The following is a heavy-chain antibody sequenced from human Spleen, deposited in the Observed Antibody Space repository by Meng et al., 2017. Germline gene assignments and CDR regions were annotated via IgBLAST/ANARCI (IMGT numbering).Heavy chain of an antibody. J-gene: IGHJ4*02. CDR2: VNPNTGAT. D-gene: IGHD3-9*01. CDR3: ARGNWFYFDY. CDR1: GDTLTGYY. Sequence: VQLVQSGAEVKKPGASVKGSCKASGDTLTGYYMHWVRQAPGQGLEWMGWVNPNTGATNYAQSFQGRVTMSRDTSISTGYMDLSRLRSDDTAVYYCARGNWFYFDYWGQGTLVTVSS. V-gene: IGHV1-2*02.